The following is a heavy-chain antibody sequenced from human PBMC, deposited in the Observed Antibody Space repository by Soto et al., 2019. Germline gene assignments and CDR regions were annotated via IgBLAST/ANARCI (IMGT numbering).Heavy chain of an antibody. J-gene: IGHJ4*02. CDR2: ISTGGTFI. Sequence: PGGSLRLSCTASGFTFSDYSMNWVRQAPGKGLEWVSSISTGGTFIFYADSFKGRFTISRDDAKNSLYLQMNSLRADDTAVYYCARVFDYGDYRPLDYWGQGTLVTVSS. D-gene: IGHD4-17*01. CDR1: GFTFSDYS. V-gene: IGHV3-21*01. CDR3: ARVFDYGDYRPLDY.